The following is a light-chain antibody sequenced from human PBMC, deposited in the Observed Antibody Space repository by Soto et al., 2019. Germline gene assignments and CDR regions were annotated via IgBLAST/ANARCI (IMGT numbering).Light chain of an antibody. CDR1: KSVHSN. CDR3: QHYSNWPPT. V-gene: IGKV3-15*01. Sequence: DMVMTQSPATLSVSPGDRVTLSCRASKSVHSNLAWYQQKPGQGPSLLIYYASTRVTGVPDRFSGSGSGTEFTLTISSLQSEDFGVYYCQHYSNWPPTFGPGTKVEIK. CDR2: YAS. J-gene: IGKJ1*01.